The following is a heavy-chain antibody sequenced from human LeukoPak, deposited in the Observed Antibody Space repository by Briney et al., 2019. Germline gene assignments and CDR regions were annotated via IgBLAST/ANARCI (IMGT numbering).Heavy chain of an antibody. V-gene: IGHV3-23*01. CDR2: ISGSGGST. J-gene: IGHJ4*02. CDR1: GFTFSSYA. CDR3: ARDRGFGVVTPIDC. D-gene: IGHD3-3*01. Sequence: GGSLRLSCAASGFTFSSYAMSWVRQAPGKGLEWVSAISGSGGSTYYADSVKGQFTISRDNSKNTLYLQMNSLRAEDTAVYYCARDRGFGVVTPIDCWGQGTLVIVSS.